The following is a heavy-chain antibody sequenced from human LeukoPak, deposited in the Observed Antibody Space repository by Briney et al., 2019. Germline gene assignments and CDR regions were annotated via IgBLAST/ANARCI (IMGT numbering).Heavy chain of an antibody. CDR3: ARDYGHYYDSSGYYFDY. CDR2: INHGGST. V-gene: IGHV4-34*01. D-gene: IGHD3-22*01. Sequence: SETLSLTCAVYGGSFSGYYWSWIRQPPGNGLEWIGEINHGGSTNYNPSLKSRVTISVDTSKNQFSLKLSSVTAADTAVYYCARDYGHYYDSSGYYFDYWGQGTLVTVSS. CDR1: GGSFSGYY. J-gene: IGHJ4*02.